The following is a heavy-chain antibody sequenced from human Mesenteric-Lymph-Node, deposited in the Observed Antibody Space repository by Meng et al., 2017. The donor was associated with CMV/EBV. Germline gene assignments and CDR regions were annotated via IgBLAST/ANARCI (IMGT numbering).Heavy chain of an antibody. CDR2: MYYSGST. D-gene: IGHD1-1*01. CDR1: GGSISSSSYY. CDR3: AREGFALERRGGMDY. J-gene: IGHJ4*02. Sequence: SETLSLTCTVSGGSISSSSYYWGWIRQPPGKGLEWIGSMYYSGSTQYNPSLKSRVTISVDTSKNQFSLKLSSVTAADTAVYYCAREGFALERRGGMDYWGQGTLVTVSS. V-gene: IGHV4-39*07.